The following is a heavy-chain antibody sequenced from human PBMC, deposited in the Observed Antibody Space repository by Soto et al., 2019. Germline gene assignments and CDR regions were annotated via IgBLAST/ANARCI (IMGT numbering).Heavy chain of an antibody. V-gene: IGHV3-30*03. Sequence: QVQLVESGGGVVQPGRSLRLPCAVSGFTVSTYGMHWVRQAPGKGLEWVAVISRDGGTKYYADSVKGRFTISRDNSRNTLFLEMHSLRGDDRAVYYCPGEVASGFWGQGTLVTVSS. CDR3: PGEVASGF. D-gene: IGHD2-21*01. CDR1: GFTVSTYG. CDR2: ISRDGGTK. J-gene: IGHJ4*02.